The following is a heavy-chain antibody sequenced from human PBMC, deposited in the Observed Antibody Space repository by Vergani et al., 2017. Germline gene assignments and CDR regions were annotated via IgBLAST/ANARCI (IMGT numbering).Heavy chain of an antibody. V-gene: IGHV5-51*01. CDR1: GYIFSNFW. CDR3: ASGGDGSENGGALQL. J-gene: IGHJ3*01. Sequence: EKQLVQSGSETKKPGESLKISCQAFGYIFSNFWIGWVRQRPGRGLEWMGIIYPGDSEVKSNPTFRGQVIFSVDTSVNTAYLQWRSLQASDTATYFCASGGDGSENGGALQLWGQGTIITVSS. D-gene: IGHD3-10*01. CDR2: IYPGDSEV.